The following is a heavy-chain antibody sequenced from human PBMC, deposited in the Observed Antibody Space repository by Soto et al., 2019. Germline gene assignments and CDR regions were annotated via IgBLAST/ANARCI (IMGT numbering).Heavy chain of an antibody. CDR1: GFTFSTSE. Sequence: PGGSLRLSCAASGFTFSTSEMYWVRQAPGKGLEWVGFIRSKAYGGTTEYAASVKGRFTISRDDSKSIAYLQMNSLKTEDTAVYYCTRDNRVDIVATDYYYYGMDVWGQGTTVTVSS. CDR2: IRSKAYGGTT. D-gene: IGHD5-12*01. V-gene: IGHV3-49*04. CDR3: TRDNRVDIVATDYYYYGMDV. J-gene: IGHJ6*02.